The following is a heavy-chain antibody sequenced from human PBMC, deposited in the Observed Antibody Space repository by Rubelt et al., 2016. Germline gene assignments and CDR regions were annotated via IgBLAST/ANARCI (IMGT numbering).Heavy chain of an antibody. CDR2: ISSSISYT. Sequence: VQLLESGGGLVQPGGSLRLSCVGSGFNFSDHYMSWIRQTSGKRLEWVASISSSISYTNYADSVKGRFTVSKDNTRNTLYLQMNFLRAEDTAVYYCATGYSSSWYSFDYWGQGTLVTVSS. D-gene: IGHD6-13*01. CDR1: GFNFSDHY. J-gene: IGHJ4*02. V-gene: IGHV3-11*03. CDR3: ATGYSSSWYSFDY.